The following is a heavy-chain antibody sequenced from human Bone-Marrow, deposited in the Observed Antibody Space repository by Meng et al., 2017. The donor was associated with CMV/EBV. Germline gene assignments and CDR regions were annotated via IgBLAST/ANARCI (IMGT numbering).Heavy chain of an antibody. Sequence: LSLTCAASGFTFSSYSMNWVRQAPGKGLEWVSSISSSSSYIYYADSVKGRFTISRDNAKNSLYLQMNSLRAEDTAVYYCAREYSSSSDGMDVCGQGTTVTVS. D-gene: IGHD6-6*01. CDR3: AREYSSSSDGMDV. CDR2: ISSSSSYI. CDR1: GFTFSSYS. J-gene: IGHJ6*02. V-gene: IGHV3-21*01.